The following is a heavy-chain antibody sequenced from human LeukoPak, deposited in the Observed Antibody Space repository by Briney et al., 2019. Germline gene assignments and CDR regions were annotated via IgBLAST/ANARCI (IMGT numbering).Heavy chain of an antibody. Sequence: PGGSLILSCAASGFTFSTYWMTWLRQAPGKGLEWVASINQGGSGKYYPDSVKGRFTISRDNTKNSLYLQMNSLRAEGTAVYYCARXXPGHADSWGQGTLVSVSS. CDR2: INQGGSGK. V-gene: IGHV3-7*01. J-gene: IGHJ5*01. CDR1: GFTFSTYW. CDR3: ARXXPGHADS.